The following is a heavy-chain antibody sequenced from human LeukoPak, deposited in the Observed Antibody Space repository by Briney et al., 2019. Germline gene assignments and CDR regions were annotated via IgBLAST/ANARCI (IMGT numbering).Heavy chain of an antibody. CDR1: GFSFSSYS. Sequence: PGGSLRLSCAGSGFSFSSYSMNWVRQAPGKGLEWVSYISSGSTMDYADSVKGRFTISRDNAKNSLYLQMNSLRAEDTAFYYCAKVRGTHSSGYFFDYWGQGALVTVSS. D-gene: IGHD6-19*01. J-gene: IGHJ4*02. CDR2: ISSGSTM. V-gene: IGHV3-48*04. CDR3: AKVRGTHSSGYFFDY.